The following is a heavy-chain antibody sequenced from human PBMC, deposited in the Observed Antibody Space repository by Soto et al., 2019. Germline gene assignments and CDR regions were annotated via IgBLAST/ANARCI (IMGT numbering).Heavy chain of an antibody. CDR2: IGGSGGST. CDR3: AKDVGCSSTSCYVWDLLLELYFDD. V-gene: IGHV3-23*01. Sequence: GGSLRLSCAASGFTFSGFAMSWVRQAPGRGRGGFSAIGGSGGSTYYADSVKGRFTISRDNSKNTLYLQMNSLRAEDTAVYYCAKDVGCSSTSCYVWDLLLELYFDDWGQGTLVTVSS. D-gene: IGHD2-2*01. J-gene: IGHJ4*02. CDR1: GFTFSGFA.